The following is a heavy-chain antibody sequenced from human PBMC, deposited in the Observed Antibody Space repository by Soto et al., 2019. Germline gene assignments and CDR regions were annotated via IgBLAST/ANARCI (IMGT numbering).Heavy chain of an antibody. CDR3: ARSGYDYLLDY. J-gene: IGHJ4*02. D-gene: IGHD5-12*01. Sequence: SETLSLTCTVSGGSISSYYWSWIRQPPGKGLEWIGYIYYSGSTDYNPSLKSRVTISVDTSKNQFSLKLSSVTAADTAVYYCARSGYDYLLDYWGQGTLVTVSS. CDR1: GGSISSYY. CDR2: IYYSGST. V-gene: IGHV4-59*01.